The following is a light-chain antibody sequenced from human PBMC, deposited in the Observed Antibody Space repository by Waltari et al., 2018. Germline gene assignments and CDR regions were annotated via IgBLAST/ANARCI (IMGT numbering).Light chain of an antibody. CDR1: QSIRSL. CDR2: KAS. V-gene: IGKV1-5*03. J-gene: IGKJ1*01. Sequence: DIQMTQSPSTVSAYVGDRGTITCRASQSIRSLLAWYQQKPGKAPKLLIYKASSLESGVPSRFTGSVSGPEFTLTISSLQPDYFATYHCQQYKSYWTFGQGTKVEIK. CDR3: QQYKSYWT.